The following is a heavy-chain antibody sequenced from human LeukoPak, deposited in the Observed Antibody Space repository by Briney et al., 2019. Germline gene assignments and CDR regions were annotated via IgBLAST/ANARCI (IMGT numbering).Heavy chain of an antibody. D-gene: IGHD3-22*01. J-gene: IGHJ1*01. CDR3: ARRRYYDGSGYLE. CDR2: IYYSGRT. Sequence: SETLSLTCSVSGDSVSRSDSYWDWIRQPPGKGLEWVGTIYYSGRTYYSPSLKSRVTMSVDPSNSQFSLNLRSVTAADTALYYCARRRYYDGSGYLEWGQGTLLSVSS. CDR1: GDSVSRSDSY. V-gene: IGHV4-39*01.